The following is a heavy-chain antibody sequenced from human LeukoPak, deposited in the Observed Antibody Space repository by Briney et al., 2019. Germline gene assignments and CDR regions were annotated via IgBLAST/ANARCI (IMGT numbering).Heavy chain of an antibody. J-gene: IGHJ4*02. D-gene: IGHD4-17*01. Sequence: GGSLKISCKGSGYSFTSYWIGWVRQLPGKGLEWMGIIYPGDSDTRYSPSFLGPVTISADKSISTAYLQWSSLKASDTAIYYCARGTVTTDYFDYWGQGTLVTVSS. CDR2: IYPGDSDT. CDR1: GYSFTSYW. V-gene: IGHV5-51*01. CDR3: ARGTVTTDYFDY.